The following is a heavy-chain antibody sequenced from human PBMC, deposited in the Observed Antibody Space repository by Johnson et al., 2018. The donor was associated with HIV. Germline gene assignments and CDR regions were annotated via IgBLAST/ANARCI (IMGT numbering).Heavy chain of an antibody. D-gene: IGHD3-16*01. CDR3: AKGEWGAGTDAFDI. V-gene: IGHV3-30*04. J-gene: IGHJ3*02. CDR1: GFIFSSYA. Sequence: QVQLVESGGGVVQPGRSLRLSCGASGFIFSSYAMHWVSQAPGKGLAWVALISFDGSHKYYADSVKGRFTISRDSSKNTLYLQMNSLRAEDTAVYYCAKGEWGAGTDAFDIWGQGTMVTVSS. CDR2: ISFDGSHK.